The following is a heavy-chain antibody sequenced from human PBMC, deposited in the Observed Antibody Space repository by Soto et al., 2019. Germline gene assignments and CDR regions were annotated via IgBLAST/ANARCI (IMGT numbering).Heavy chain of an antibody. CDR1: GFTFDDYA. D-gene: IGHD3-10*01. CDR2: INWNSGSI. CDR3: TQERGSGSYAANYYYYGMDV. Sequence: EEQLVESGGGLVQPGRSLRLSCAASGFTFDDYAMHWVRQAPGKGLEWVSGINWNSGSIGYADSVKGRFTISRDNAKTSLYLQMNSLSAKDTAFYCCTQERGSGSYAANYYYYGMDVWGQGTTVTVSS. V-gene: IGHV3-9*01. J-gene: IGHJ6*02.